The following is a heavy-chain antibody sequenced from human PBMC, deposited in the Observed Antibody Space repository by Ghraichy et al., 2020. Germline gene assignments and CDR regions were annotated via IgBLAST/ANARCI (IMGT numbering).Heavy chain of an antibody. D-gene: IGHD3-10*01. J-gene: IGHJ4*02. CDR2: IKPDGSET. Sequence: GGSLRLSCAGSGFNFTAAWMNWVRQAPGTGLEWVAGIKPDGSETFHVGSVTGRFTISQDNAKNSLYLQMNSLRAEDSAFYYCEKDRAFKCLDYWGQGTLVTVSS. CDR1: GFNFTAAW. V-gene: IGHV3-7*03. CDR3: EKDRAFKCLDY.